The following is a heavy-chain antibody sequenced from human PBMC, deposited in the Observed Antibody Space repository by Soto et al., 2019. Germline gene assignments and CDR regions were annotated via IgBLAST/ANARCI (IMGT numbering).Heavy chain of an antibody. CDR3: AKRSPYSSGWYSPIFDY. Sequence: GGSLRLSCAASGFSFSDYAMSWVRQAPGKGLEWVSVISESGGSTHYADSVRGRFTVSRDNSKNSLSLRMNSLRDEDTAVYFCAKRSPYSSGWYSPIFDYWGQGALVTVSP. V-gene: IGHV3-23*01. CDR2: ISESGGST. CDR1: GFSFSDYA. J-gene: IGHJ4*02. D-gene: IGHD6-13*01.